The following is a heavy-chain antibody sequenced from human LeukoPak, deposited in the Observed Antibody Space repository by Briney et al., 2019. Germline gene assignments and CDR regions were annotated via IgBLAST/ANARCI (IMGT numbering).Heavy chain of an antibody. CDR3: AKDLAVYGDYVRGLDY. V-gene: IGHV3-30*18. J-gene: IGHJ4*02. CDR2: ISYGGSNK. Sequence: GGSLRLSCAASGFTFSSYGMHWVRQAPGKGLEWVAVISYGGSNKYYADSVKGRFTISRDNSKNTLYLQMNSLRAEDTAVYYCAKDLAVYGDYVRGLDYWGQGTLVTVSS. D-gene: IGHD4-17*01. CDR1: GFTFSSYG.